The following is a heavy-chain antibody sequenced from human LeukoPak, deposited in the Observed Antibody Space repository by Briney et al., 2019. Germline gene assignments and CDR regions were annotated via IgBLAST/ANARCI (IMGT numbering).Heavy chain of an antibody. V-gene: IGHV4-39*07. CDR2: IYYSGSA. CDR3: ARLNSHHYYGSGINGY. CDR1: GGSISSSKYY. Sequence: SETLSLTCTVSGGSISSSKYYWGWIRQPPGKGLEWIGSIYYSGSAYYNPSLKSRVTISVDTSKNQFSLKLSSVTAADTAVYYCARLNSHHYYGSGINGYWGQGTLVTVSS. D-gene: IGHD3-10*01. J-gene: IGHJ4*02.